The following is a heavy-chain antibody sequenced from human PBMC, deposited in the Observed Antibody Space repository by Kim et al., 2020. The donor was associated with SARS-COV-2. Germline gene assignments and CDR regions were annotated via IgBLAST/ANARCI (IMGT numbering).Heavy chain of an antibody. CDR3: AKAGNWNYCFDY. J-gene: IGHJ4*02. D-gene: IGHD1-7*01. CDR2: ISYDGSNK. CDR1: GFTFSSYG. V-gene: IGHV3-30*18. Sequence: GGSLRLSCAASGFTFSSYGMHWVRQAPGKGLEWVAVISYDGSNKYYADSVKGRFTISRDNSKNTLYLQMNSLRAEDTAVYYCAKAGNWNYCFDYWGQGTLVTVSS.